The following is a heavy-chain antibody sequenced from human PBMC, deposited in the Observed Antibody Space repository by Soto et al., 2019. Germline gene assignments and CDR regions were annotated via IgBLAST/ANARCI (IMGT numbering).Heavy chain of an antibody. CDR1: GYSFTSYW. J-gene: IGHJ6*03. V-gene: IGHV5-51*01. D-gene: IGHD3-16*01. CDR3: ARLPPPAQGDLKNYYYYSMDA. CDR2: IYPGDSDT. Sequence: GESLKISCKGSGYSFTSYWIGWVRQMPGKGLEWMGIIYPGDSDTRYSPSFQGQVTISADKSISTAYLQWSSLKALDTAMYCWARLPPPAQGDLKNYYYYSMDAWGKGTTVTSP.